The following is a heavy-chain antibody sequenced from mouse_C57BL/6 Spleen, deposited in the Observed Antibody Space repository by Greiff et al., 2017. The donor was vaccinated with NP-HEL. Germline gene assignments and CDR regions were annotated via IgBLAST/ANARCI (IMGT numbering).Heavy chain of an antibody. J-gene: IGHJ2*01. CDR1: GYTFTSYG. D-gene: IGHD1-1*01. CDR2: IYPRSGNT. V-gene: IGHV1-81*01. CDR3: ARDGDYGSLY. Sequence: VKLKQSGAELARPGASVKLSCKASGYTFTSYGISWVKQRTGQGLEWIGEIYPRSGNTYYNEKFKGKATLTADKSSSTAYMELRSLTSEDSAVYFCARDGDYGSLYWGQGTTLTVSS.